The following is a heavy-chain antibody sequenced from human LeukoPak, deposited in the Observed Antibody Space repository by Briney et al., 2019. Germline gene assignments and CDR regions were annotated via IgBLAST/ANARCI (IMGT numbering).Heavy chain of an antibody. V-gene: IGHV1-46*01. CDR3: ARVTRSGWSRGYYMDV. Sequence: ASVKVSCKASGYTFTSYYMHWVRQAPGQGLEWMGIINPSGGSTSYAQKFQGRVTMTRDMSTSTVYMELSSLRSEDTALYYCARVTRSGWSRGYYMDVWGKGTTVTVSS. J-gene: IGHJ6*03. CDR1: GYTFTSYY. CDR2: INPSGGST. D-gene: IGHD6-19*01.